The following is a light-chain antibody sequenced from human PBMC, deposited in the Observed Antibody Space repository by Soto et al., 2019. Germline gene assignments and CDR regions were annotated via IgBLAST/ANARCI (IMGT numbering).Light chain of an antibody. V-gene: IGKV3-15*01. CDR2: GAS. J-gene: IGKJ5*01. Sequence: DIMMTHSPATLSVSPGYRSTLSCRASQSVSNNLAWYHQRPGQAPRLLIYGASTRATGIPARFSGSGSGTEFTLTISSLQSEDFAVYYCQQYNTWPPITFGQGTRLEIK. CDR3: QQYNTWPPIT. CDR1: QSVSNN.